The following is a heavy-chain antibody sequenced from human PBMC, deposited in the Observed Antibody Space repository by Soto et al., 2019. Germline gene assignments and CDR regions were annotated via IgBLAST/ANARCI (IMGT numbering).Heavy chain of an antibody. CDR1: GFIFDDYG. CDR2: INWSGRDT. Sequence: EVQLVESGGGVVRPGGSLRLSCAAPGFIFDDYGMAWVRQAPGKGLEWVSGINWSGRDTYYADSVKGRFTISRDSAKNSGYLEMNSLRAEDTALYYCARSLVVRGTSSPSECWGQGTLVTVSS. V-gene: IGHV3-20*04. D-gene: IGHD3-10*01. J-gene: IGHJ4*02. CDR3: ARSLVVRGTSSPSEC.